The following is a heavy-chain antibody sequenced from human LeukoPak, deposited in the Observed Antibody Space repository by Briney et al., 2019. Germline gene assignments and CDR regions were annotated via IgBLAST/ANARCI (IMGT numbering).Heavy chain of an antibody. Sequence: GGSLRLSCAASGFTFSSYGMHWVRQAPGKGLEWVAFIEKDGNTKYYTDSVRGRFAISRDNSKNTLYPQMSSLRTEATAMFYCTIGRDLWTRRFSDYWGQGTLVTVFS. D-gene: IGHD3/OR15-3a*01. CDR2: IEKDGNTK. CDR1: GFTFSSYG. V-gene: IGHV3-30*02. CDR3: TIGRDLWTRRFSDY. J-gene: IGHJ4*02.